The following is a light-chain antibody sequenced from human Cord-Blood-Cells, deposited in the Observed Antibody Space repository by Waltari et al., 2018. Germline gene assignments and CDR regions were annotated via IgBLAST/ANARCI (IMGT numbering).Light chain of an antibody. CDR1: QSISSY. CDR3: QQSYSTPVT. Sequence: DIQMTQSPSSLSASVGDRVTITCRAIQSISSYLNWYQQKPGKAPKLLIYAAASLQSGVTSRFSGSGSGTDFTLTISSLQPEDFSTYYCQQSYSTPVTFGPGTKVDI. J-gene: IGKJ3*01. CDR2: AAA. V-gene: IGKV1-39*01.